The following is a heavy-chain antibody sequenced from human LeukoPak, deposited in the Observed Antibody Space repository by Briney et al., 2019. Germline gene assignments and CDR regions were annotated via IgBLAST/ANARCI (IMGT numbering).Heavy chain of an antibody. V-gene: IGHV3-20*04. D-gene: IGHD3-16*01. CDR2: INWNGGSI. CDR3: ARTFTTTSLSVDF. CDR1: GFTFDDYG. J-gene: IGHJ4*02. Sequence: GGSLRLSCAASGFTFDDYGMSWVRQGPGKGLEWVSGINWNGGSIGYVDSVKGRFTISRDNAKNSLYLQMNSLRAEDTALYYCARTFTTTSLSVDFWGQGTLVTVSS.